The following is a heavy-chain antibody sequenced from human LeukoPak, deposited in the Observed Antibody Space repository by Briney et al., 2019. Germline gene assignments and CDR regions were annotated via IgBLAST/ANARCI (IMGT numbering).Heavy chain of an antibody. CDR3: ARDPGIAGAGPPYYFDY. CDR2: ISAYNGNT. V-gene: IGHV1-18*01. Sequence: ASVKVSCKASGYTFTSYGISWVRQAPGQGLEWMGWISAYNGNTNYAQKLQGRVTMTTDTSTSTAYMELRSLRSDDTAVYYCARDPGIAGAGPPYYFDYWGQGTLVTVSS. CDR1: GYTFTSYG. J-gene: IGHJ4*02. D-gene: IGHD6-13*01.